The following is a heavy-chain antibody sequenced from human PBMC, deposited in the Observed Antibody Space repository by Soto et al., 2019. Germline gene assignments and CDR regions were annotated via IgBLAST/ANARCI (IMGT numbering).Heavy chain of an antibody. CDR2: ISSDGSNK. J-gene: IGHJ5*02. V-gene: IGHV3-30-3*02. CDR3: AKNYGSGTYYKVNRFDP. Sequence: QVQLVESGGGLVQPGRSLSLSCAASGFTFSNYAFHWVRQTPGKGLEWVAVISSDGSNKYYADSVKGRFTISRDNSKNTLYLQVNSLRAEDTAVYYCAKNYGSGTYYKVNRFDPWGQGTLVTVSS. CDR1: GFTFSNYA. D-gene: IGHD3-10*01.